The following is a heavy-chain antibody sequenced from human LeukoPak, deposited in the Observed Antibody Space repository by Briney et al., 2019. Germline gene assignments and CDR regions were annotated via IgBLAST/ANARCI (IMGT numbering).Heavy chain of an antibody. CDR2: ISGSDST. Sequence: GGSLRLSCAAYGFTFSSYAMSWVRQAPGKGLEWVSAISGSDSTYYADSVKGRFTISRGNSKNTLYLQMNSLRAEDTAVYYCAKDSPYAYYGSGRYWDYWGQGTLVTVSS. D-gene: IGHD3-10*01. J-gene: IGHJ4*02. V-gene: IGHV3-23*01. CDR3: AKDSPYAYYGSGRYWDY. CDR1: GFTFSSYA.